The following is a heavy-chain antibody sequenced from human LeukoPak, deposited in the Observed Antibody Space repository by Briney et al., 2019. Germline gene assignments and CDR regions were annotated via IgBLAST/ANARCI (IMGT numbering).Heavy chain of an antibody. D-gene: IGHD3-10*01. Sequence: GRSLRLSCAASGFTFSSYGMHWVRQAPGKGLEWVAVIIYDGSNKYYADSLKGRFTVSRDNSKNTLYLQMNSLRAEDTAVYYCAKVGGSGSYQNTPFDYWGQGTLVTVSS. CDR1: GFTFSSYG. J-gene: IGHJ4*02. CDR2: IIYDGSNK. V-gene: IGHV3-30*18. CDR3: AKVGGSGSYQNTPFDY.